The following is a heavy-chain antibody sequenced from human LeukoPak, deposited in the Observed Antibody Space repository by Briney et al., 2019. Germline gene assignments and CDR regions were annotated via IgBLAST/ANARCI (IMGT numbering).Heavy chain of an antibody. Sequence: ASVKASCKASGYTFTGYYIHWVRQAPGQGLEWMGWINPNSGGTSFAQKFQGRVTMTRDTSISTAYMELSRLRSDDTAVYYCARDRYSGSYYFDYWGQGTLVTVSS. D-gene: IGHD1-26*01. CDR2: INPNSGGT. V-gene: IGHV1-2*02. CDR1: GYTFTGYY. CDR3: ARDRYSGSYYFDY. J-gene: IGHJ4*02.